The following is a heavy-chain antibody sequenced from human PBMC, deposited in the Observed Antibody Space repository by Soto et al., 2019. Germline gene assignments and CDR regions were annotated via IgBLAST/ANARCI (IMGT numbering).Heavy chain of an antibody. J-gene: IGHJ3*02. Sequence: QLQLQESGSGLVKPSQTLSLTCAVSGGSISSGGYSWSWIRQPPGKGLEWIGYIYHSGSTYYNPSLKSRVTISVDRSKNQFSLKLSSVTAADTAVYYCARLRYGDYDQSWHAFDIWGQGTMVTVSS. CDR1: GGSISSGGYS. V-gene: IGHV4-30-2*01. CDR2: IYHSGST. CDR3: ARLRYGDYDQSWHAFDI. D-gene: IGHD4-17*01.